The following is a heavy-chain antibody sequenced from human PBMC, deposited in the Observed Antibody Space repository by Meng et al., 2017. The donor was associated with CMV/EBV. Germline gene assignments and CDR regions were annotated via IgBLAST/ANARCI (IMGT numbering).Heavy chain of an antibody. CDR1: GYSFTSYW. CDR3: ARRTHSSSWYYAFDI. V-gene: IGHV5-51*01. CDR2: IYPGDSDT. D-gene: IGHD6-13*01. J-gene: IGHJ3*02. Sequence: KVSCKGSGYSFTSYWIGWVRQMPGKGREWMGIIYPGDSDTRYSPSFQGQVTISADKSISTAYLQWSSLKASDTAMYYCARRTHSSSWYYAFDIWGQGTMVTVSS.